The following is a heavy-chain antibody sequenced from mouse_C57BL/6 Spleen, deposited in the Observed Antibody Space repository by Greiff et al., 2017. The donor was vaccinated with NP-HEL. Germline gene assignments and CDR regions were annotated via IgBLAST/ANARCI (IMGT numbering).Heavy chain of an antibody. D-gene: IGHD1-1*02. CDR1: GYAFSSSW. V-gene: IGHV1-82*01. J-gene: IGHJ4*01. CDR3: ARVGVARNAMDY. CDR2: IYPGDGDT. Sequence: VQLQQSGPELVKPGASVKISCKASGYAFSSSWMNWVKQRPGTGLEWIGRIYPGDGDTTYNGKFKGKATLTAAKSSSTAYMQLSSLTSEDSAVYFCARVGVARNAMDYWGQGTSVTVSS.